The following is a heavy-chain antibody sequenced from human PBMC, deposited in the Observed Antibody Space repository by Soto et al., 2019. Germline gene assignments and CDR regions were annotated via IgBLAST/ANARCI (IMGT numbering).Heavy chain of an antibody. CDR1: GGSISSYY. CDR2: IYTSGST. D-gene: IGHD6-25*01. CDR3: AREQYLAAINWFDP. Sequence: PSETLSLTCTVSGGSISSYYWSWIRQPAGKGLEWIGRIYTSGSTNYNPSLKSRVTMSVDTSKNQFSLKLSSVTAADTAVYSCAREQYLAAINWFDPWGQGTLVTVSS. V-gene: IGHV4-4*07. J-gene: IGHJ5*02.